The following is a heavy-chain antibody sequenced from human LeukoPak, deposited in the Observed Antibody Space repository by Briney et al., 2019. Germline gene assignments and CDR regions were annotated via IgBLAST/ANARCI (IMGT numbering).Heavy chain of an antibody. V-gene: IGHV3-30-3*01. CDR3: ATGLIAVAGTFDY. CDR2: ISYDGSNK. CDR1: GGSISSYY. D-gene: IGHD6-19*01. Sequence: LSLTCTVSGGSISSYYWSWIRQPPGKGLEWVAVISYDGSNKYYADSVKGRFTISRDNSKNTLYLQMNSLRAEDTAVYYCATGLIAVAGTFDYWGQGTLVTVSS. J-gene: IGHJ4*02.